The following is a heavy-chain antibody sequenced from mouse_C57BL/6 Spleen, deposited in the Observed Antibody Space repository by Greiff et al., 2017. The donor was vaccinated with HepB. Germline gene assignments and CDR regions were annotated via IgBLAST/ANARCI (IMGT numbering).Heavy chain of an antibody. CDR1: GYTFTSYW. Sequence: VQLQQPGAELVKPGASVKMSCKASGYTFTSYWITWVKQRPGQGLEWIGDIYPGSGSTNYNEKFKSKATLTVDTSSSTAYMQLSSLTSEDSAVYYCARRMTTVVATRDYAMDYWGQGTSVTVSS. CDR3: ARRMTTVVATRDYAMDY. J-gene: IGHJ4*01. V-gene: IGHV1-55*01. CDR2: IYPGSGST. D-gene: IGHD1-1*01.